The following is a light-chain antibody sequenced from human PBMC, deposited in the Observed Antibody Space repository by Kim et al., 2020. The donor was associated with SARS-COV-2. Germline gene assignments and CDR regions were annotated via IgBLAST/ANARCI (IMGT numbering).Light chain of an antibody. CDR2: RAS. V-gene: IGKV1-5*03. CDR1: QTISDL. J-gene: IGKJ2*01. Sequence: DIQMTQSPSTLSASVGDRVTITCRASQTISDLLAWYQQRPGEPPKVLIYRASNVNSGVPSRFRGSGFGTEFTLTISSLQPEDIATYYCQHYNTYPYTFGQGTTLAIK. CDR3: QHYNTYPYT.